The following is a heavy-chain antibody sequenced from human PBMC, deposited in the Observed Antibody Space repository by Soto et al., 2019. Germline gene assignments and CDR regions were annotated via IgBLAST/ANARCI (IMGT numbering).Heavy chain of an antibody. D-gene: IGHD5-18*01. Sequence: SETLSLTCTVSGGSISSYYWSWIRQPPGKGLEWIGYIYYSGSTNYNPSLKSRVTISVDTSKNQFSLKLSSVTAADTAVYYCARSQPPTYYYYYYGMDVWGQGTTVTVSS. V-gene: IGHV4-59*01. J-gene: IGHJ6*02. CDR2: IYYSGST. CDR1: GGSISSYY. CDR3: ARSQPPTYYYYYYGMDV.